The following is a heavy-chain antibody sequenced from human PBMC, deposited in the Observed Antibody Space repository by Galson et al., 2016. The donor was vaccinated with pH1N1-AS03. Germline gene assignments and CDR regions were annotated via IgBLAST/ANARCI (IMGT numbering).Heavy chain of an antibody. D-gene: IGHD5-12*01. CDR1: GFTFSNYA. CDR3: ARKYSGFDY. J-gene: IGHJ4*02. V-gene: IGHV3-23*01. Sequence: SLRLSCAVSGFTFSNYAMTWVRQAPGKGLEWVSVIGGSGDYMDYADSVKGRFTISRDNSKDTLYLQMNSLRAEDSAVYFCARKYSGFDYWGQGTLITVSS. CDR2: IGGSGDYM.